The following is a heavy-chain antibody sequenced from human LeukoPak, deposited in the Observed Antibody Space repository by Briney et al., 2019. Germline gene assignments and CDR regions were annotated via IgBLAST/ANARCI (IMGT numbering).Heavy chain of an antibody. CDR1: GFTFSNAW. D-gene: IGHD3-22*01. V-gene: IGHV3-15*07. CDR2: IRSNSDGGTI. Sequence: GGSRRLSCATSGFTFSNAWMNWVRQAPGKGLEWVGRIRSNSDGGTIDYAAPVKGRFTLSRDDSKTTLYLQMNSLQTEDTAVYYCATDFYDSTWGQGTLVTVSS. CDR3: ATDFYDST. J-gene: IGHJ5*02.